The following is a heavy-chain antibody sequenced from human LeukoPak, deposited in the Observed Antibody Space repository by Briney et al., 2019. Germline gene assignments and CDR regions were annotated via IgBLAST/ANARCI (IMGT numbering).Heavy chain of an antibody. J-gene: IGHJ4*02. Sequence: GGSLRLSCAASGFTFSNAWMSWVRQAPGKGLERVGRIKSKTDGGTTDYAAPVKGRFSISRDDSKDTLYLQMNSLKAEDTAVYYCATLLYSSGWYGYFDYWGQGALVTVSS. D-gene: IGHD6-19*01. CDR3: ATLLYSSGWYGYFDY. CDR2: IKSKTDGGTT. CDR1: GFTFSNAW. V-gene: IGHV3-15*01.